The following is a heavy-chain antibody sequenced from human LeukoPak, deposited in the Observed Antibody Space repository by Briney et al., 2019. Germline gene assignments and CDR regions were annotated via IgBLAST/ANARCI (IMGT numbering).Heavy chain of an antibody. Sequence: SETLSLTCTVSGGSVINYYWSWIRQAPGKELEWIGYIYYTGTTDYNPSLKSRVTMSIDRSNHEFSLKVRSVTAADTAVYYCARGGGWFDPWGQGTLVSVSS. J-gene: IGHJ5*02. D-gene: IGHD3-10*01. CDR1: GGSVINYY. V-gene: IGHV4-59*02. CDR2: IYYTGTT. CDR3: ARGGGWFDP.